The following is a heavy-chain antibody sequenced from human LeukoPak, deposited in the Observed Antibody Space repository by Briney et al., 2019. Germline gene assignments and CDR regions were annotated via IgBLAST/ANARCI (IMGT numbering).Heavy chain of an antibody. J-gene: IGHJ6*02. Sequence: GRSLRLSCAASGFTFSSYAMSWVRQAPGKGLEWVSAISGSGGSTYYADSVKGRFTISRDNSKNTLYLQMNSLRAEDTAVYYCAKDRAVTYYDFWSGPPNDGMDVWGQGTTVTVSS. V-gene: IGHV3-23*01. CDR2: ISGSGGST. D-gene: IGHD3-3*01. CDR3: AKDRAVTYYDFWSGPPNDGMDV. CDR1: GFTFSSYA.